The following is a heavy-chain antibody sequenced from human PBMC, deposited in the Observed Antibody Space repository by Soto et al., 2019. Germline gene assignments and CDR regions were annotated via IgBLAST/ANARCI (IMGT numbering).Heavy chain of an antibody. V-gene: IGHV1-2*02. CDR3: ARDRGNMVAIFHHYYGMDV. CDR1: GYTFTGQY. Sequence: GASVKVSCKASGYTFTGQYMHWVRQAPGQGLEWMGWINPDSGETKDAQKFQGRVTMTRDTSISTVYMELSRLKSDDTAVYYCARDRGNMVAIFHHYYGMDVWGQGTTVTVSS. D-gene: IGHD3-3*02. CDR2: INPDSGET. J-gene: IGHJ6*02.